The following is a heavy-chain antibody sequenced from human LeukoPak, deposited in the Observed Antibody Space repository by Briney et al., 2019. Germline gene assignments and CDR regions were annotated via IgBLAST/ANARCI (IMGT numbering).Heavy chain of an antibody. D-gene: IGHD2-2*01. CDR3: ARGGYCSSTRCSKSMDV. J-gene: IGHJ6*04. CDR2: INHSGST. CDR1: GGSLSGYY. V-gene: IGHV4-34*01. Sequence: SETLSLTCAVYGGSLSGYYWSWIRQPPGKGLEWIGEINHSGSTNYNPSLKSRVTISVDTSKNQFSLKLSSVTAADTAVYYCARGGYCSSTRCSKSMDVWGKGTTVTVSS.